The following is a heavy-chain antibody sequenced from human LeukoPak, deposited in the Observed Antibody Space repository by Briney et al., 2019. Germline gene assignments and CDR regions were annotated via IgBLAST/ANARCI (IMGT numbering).Heavy chain of an antibody. Sequence: GGSLRLSCAASGFTFSGYGMHWVRQTPGKGLEWVTFIRYDGSNKYYADSVKGRFTISRDNSESTLYLQMNSLRAEDTAVYYCAKDLVWTSDYFPLGSYSGGVADGMDVWGQGTTVTVSS. CDR3: AKDLVWTSDYFPLGSYSGGVADGMDV. J-gene: IGHJ6*02. D-gene: IGHD3-10*01. V-gene: IGHV3-30*02. CDR1: GFTFSGYG. CDR2: IRYDGSNK.